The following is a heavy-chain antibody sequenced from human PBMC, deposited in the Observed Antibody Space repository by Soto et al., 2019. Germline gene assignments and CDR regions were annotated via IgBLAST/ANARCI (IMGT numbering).Heavy chain of an antibody. CDR2: ISYDGSNK. CDR3: SKDRGSTWLYYFDF. J-gene: IGHJ4*02. CDR1: GGTFSSYA. V-gene: IGHV3-30*16. Sequence: QVQLVQSGAEVKKPGSSVKVSCKASGGTFSSYAISWVRQAPGQGLEWVAVISYDGSNKYYADSVKGRFTISRDNSKNTLYLQMNSLRAEDTALYYCSKDRGSTWLYYFDFWGQGTLVTVSS. D-gene: IGHD3-22*01.